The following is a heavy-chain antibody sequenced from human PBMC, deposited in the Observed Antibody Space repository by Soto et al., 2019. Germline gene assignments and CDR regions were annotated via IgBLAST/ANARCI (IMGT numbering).Heavy chain of an antibody. CDR3: AREGYCGGDCYPTY. V-gene: IGHV4-31*03. Sequence: SETLSLTCTVSGGSISSGGYYWSWIRQHPGKGLEWIGYIYYSGSTYYNPSLKSRVTISVDTSKNQFSLKLSSVTAADTAVYYCAREGYCGGDCYPTYRGQRTPVTVSS. J-gene: IGHJ4*02. D-gene: IGHD2-21*02. CDR1: GGSISSGGYY. CDR2: IYYSGST.